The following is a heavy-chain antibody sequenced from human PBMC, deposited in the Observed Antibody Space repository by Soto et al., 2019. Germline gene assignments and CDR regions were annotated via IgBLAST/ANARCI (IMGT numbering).Heavy chain of an antibody. Sequence: EVQLVESGGGLVQPGGSLRLSCAASGFTFSSYWMSWVRQAPGKGLEGVANMNHDGSEIYYVDSVKGRFTISRDNAQNSVYLQMKSLRAEDTAIYYCARQYTYGRVWGQGTLVTVSS. V-gene: IGHV3-7*01. CDR1: GFTFSSYW. CDR3: ARQYTYGRV. CDR2: MNHDGSEI. J-gene: IGHJ4*02. D-gene: IGHD5-18*01.